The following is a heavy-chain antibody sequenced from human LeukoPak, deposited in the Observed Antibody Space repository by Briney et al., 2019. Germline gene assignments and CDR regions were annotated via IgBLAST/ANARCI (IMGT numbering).Heavy chain of an antibody. Sequence: ASVKVSCKASGYTFTGYSMHWVRQAPGQGLEWVGWINPNSGGTKYAQKFQGRVTMTRDTSISTAYMELSRLRSDDTAVYCCARDKGYGSGSLYAMDVWGQGTTVTVS. CDR1: GYTFTGYS. CDR3: ARDKGYGSGSLYAMDV. V-gene: IGHV1-2*02. CDR2: INPNSGGT. D-gene: IGHD3-10*01. J-gene: IGHJ6*02.